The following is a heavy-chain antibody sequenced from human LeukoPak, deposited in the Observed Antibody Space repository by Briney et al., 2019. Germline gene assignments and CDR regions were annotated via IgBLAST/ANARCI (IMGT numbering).Heavy chain of an antibody. Sequence: GGPLRLSCAASGFTFSSYGMHWVRQAPGKGLEWVAVIWYDGSNKYYADSVKGRFTISRDNSKNTLYLQMNSLRAEETAVYSWARPPKGGGENWFDPWGQGTLVTVSS. CDR2: IWYDGSNK. CDR1: GFTFSSYG. D-gene: IGHD3-16*01. V-gene: IGHV3-33*01. J-gene: IGHJ5*02. CDR3: ARPPKGGGENWFDP.